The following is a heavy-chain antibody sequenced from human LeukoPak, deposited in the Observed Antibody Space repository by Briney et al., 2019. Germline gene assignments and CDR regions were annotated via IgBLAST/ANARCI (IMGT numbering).Heavy chain of an antibody. J-gene: IGHJ1*01. D-gene: IGHD3-22*01. V-gene: IGHV1-18*01. CDR1: VYTFTIYG. CDR3: ASVRGYYDSRGYYYRGVFSLEYLQH. CDR2: ISTYNGNT. Sequence: GASVKVSCKASVYTFTIYGISWVRQPPRQGLEWMGCISTYNGNTNYAQKLQGRVTMTTDPSTSTAYMELRSLRSDDTAVYYCASVRGYYDSRGYYYRGVFSLEYLQHWGQGTLVTVSS.